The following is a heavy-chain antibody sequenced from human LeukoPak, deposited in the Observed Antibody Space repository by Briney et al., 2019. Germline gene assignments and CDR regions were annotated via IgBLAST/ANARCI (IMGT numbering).Heavy chain of an antibody. J-gene: IGHJ4*02. Sequence: GGSLRLSCAASGFTFSSYAMSWGRQAPGKGLEWVSAISGSGGSTYYADSVKGRFTISRDNSKNTLYLQMNSLRAEDTAVYYCAKDDGYSYSTSCPGGFDYWGQGTLVTVSS. CDR2: ISGSGGST. CDR1: GFTFSSYA. V-gene: IGHV3-23*01. D-gene: IGHD2-2*01. CDR3: AKDDGYSYSTSCPGGFDY.